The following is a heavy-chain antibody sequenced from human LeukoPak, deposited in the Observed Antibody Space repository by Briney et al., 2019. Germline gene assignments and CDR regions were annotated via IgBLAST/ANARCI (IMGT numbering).Heavy chain of an antibody. CDR1: GGSFSGYY. J-gene: IGHJ4*02. CDR3: ARHSSSGVYYFDY. D-gene: IGHD6-6*01. CDR2: INHSGST. V-gene: IGHV4-34*01. Sequence: PETLSRTCAVYGGSFSGYYWSWIRQPPGNGLEWIGEINHSGSTNYNPSLKSRGTISVDTSKNRFSLKLSSATAADTAVYYCARHSSSGVYYFDYWGQGTLVTVSS.